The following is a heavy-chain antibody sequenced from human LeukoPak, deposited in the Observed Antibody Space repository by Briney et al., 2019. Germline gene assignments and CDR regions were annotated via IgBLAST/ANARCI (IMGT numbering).Heavy chain of an antibody. CDR2: ISYDGSNK. J-gene: IGHJ6*04. CDR1: GFTFSSYG. V-gene: IGHV3-30*18. Sequence: PGRSLRLSCAASGFTFSSYGMHWVRQAPGKGLEWVAVISYDGSNKYYADSVKGRFTISRDNSKNTLYLQMNSLRAEDTAVYYCAKVVQYSSSWYGSYYYGMDVWGKGTTVTVSS. D-gene: IGHD6-13*01. CDR3: AKVVQYSSSWYGSYYYGMDV.